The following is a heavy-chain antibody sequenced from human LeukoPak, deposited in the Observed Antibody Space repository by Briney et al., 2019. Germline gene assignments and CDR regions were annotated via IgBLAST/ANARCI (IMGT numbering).Heavy chain of an antibody. V-gene: IGHV6-1*01. CDR1: GDSVSSNSAA. CDR3: ARSRGAIVDY. CDR2: TYYRSKWSS. Sequence: SQTLSLTCAIFGDSVSSNSAAWNWIRQSPSRGLEWLGRTYYRSKWSSDYAVSVKSRININPDTSENQFSLQLNSVTPEDTAVYYCARSRGAIVDYWGQGTLVTVSS. J-gene: IGHJ4*02.